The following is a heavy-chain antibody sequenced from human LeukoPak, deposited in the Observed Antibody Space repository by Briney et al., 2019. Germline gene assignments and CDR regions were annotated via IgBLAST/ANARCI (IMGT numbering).Heavy chain of an antibody. CDR2: IKGDGSST. D-gene: IGHD5-18*01. J-gene: IGHJ4*02. CDR1: GFTFSSYW. CDR3: ARDGYSFGHDFDY. Sequence: GGSLRFSCAASGFTFSSYWMHWVRHTPGKGLVWVSRIKGDGSSTSYADSVKGRFTISGDNAKNTLYLQMNSLRAEDTAVYYCARDGYSFGHDFDYWGQGTLVTVSS. V-gene: IGHV3-74*01.